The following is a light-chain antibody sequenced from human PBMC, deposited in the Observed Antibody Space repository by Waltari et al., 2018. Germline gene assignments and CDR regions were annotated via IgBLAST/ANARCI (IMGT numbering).Light chain of an antibody. CDR3: SSYTSSSTFH. Sequence: QSALTQPASVSGSPGQSITIPCTGTSSDVGGYNYVSWYQQHPGKAPKLIIYDVNKRPSGVSNRFSGSKSGNTASLTISGLQAEDEADYYCSSYTSSSTFHFGTGATVTVL. CDR1: SSDVGGYNY. J-gene: IGLJ1*01. V-gene: IGLV2-14*01. CDR2: DVN.